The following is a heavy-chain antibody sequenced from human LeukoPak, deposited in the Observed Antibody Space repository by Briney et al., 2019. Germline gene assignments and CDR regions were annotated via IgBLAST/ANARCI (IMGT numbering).Heavy chain of an antibody. D-gene: IGHD2-2*01. J-gene: IGHJ4*02. Sequence: SVKVSCKASGGTFSSYAISWVRQAPGQGLEWMGGIIPIFGTANYAQKFQGRVTITADESTSTAYMELSSLRSEDTAVYYCARGGQQLLSNMFDYWGQGTLVTVSS. CDR3: ARGGQQLLSNMFDY. CDR1: GGTFSSYA. V-gene: IGHV1-69*01. CDR2: IIPIFGTA.